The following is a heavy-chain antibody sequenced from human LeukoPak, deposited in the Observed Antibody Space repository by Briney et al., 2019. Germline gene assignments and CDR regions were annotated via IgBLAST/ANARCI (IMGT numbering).Heavy chain of an antibody. CDR3: ARDAYKGLYYFDY. CDR1: GFTFSSYA. J-gene: IGHJ4*02. V-gene: IGHV3-30*04. D-gene: IGHD5-24*01. CDR2: ISYDGSNK. Sequence: GGSLRLSCAASGFTFSSYAMHWVRQAPGKGLEWVALISYDGSNKYYADSVKGRFTISRDNSKNTLYLQMNSLRTEDTAVYYCARDAYKGLYYFDYWDQGTLVTVSS.